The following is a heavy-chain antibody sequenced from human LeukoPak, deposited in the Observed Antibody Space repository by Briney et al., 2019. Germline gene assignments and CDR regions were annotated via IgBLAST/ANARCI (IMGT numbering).Heavy chain of an antibody. V-gene: IGHV4-61*02. J-gene: IGHJ4*02. D-gene: IGHD3-10*01. CDR2: IYTSGST. CDR1: GGSISSGSYY. Sequence: PSETLSLTCTVSGGSISSGSYYWSWIRQPAGKGLEWIGRIYTSGSTNYNPSLKSRVTISVDTSKNQFSLKLSSVTAADTAVYYCARGYYYGSGSYIYWGQGTLVTVSS. CDR3: ARGYYYGSGSYIY.